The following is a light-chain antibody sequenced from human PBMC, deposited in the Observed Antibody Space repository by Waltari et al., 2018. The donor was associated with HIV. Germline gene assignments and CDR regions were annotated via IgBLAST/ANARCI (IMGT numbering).Light chain of an antibody. J-gene: IGLJ3*02. Sequence: SYELTQPPSVSVSPGQTARSTCSGDAVAKRYAYWYQQKSGQAPVLVIYEDSKRPSGIPERFSGSSSGTMATLTISGAQVEDEADYYCYSRDSSGNSWVFGGGTKLTVL. CDR3: YSRDSSGNSWV. CDR1: AVAKRY. CDR2: EDS. V-gene: IGLV3-10*01.